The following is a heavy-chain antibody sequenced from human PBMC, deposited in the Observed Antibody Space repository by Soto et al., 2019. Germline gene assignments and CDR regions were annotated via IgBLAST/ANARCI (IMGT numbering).Heavy chain of an antibody. Sequence: QVQLVQSGPEVKKPGSSVKVSCKTSGGTLSSYSISWVRQAPGQGLEWVGRIITFVGKANVAQQFQGRVTITADRSTDTTYMALRRLTSDDTAVYYGARVTGGHDSGGNYMDVWGTGTTVTVSS. CDR1: GGTLSSYS. D-gene: IGHD5-12*01. V-gene: IGHV1-69*08. J-gene: IGHJ6*03. CDR2: IITFVGKA. CDR3: ARVTGGHDSGGNYMDV.